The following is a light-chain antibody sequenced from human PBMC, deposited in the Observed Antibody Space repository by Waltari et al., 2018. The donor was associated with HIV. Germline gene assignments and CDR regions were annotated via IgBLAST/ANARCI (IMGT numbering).Light chain of an antibody. CDR3: AAWDDSLNGYV. CDR1: SSNIGSNT. V-gene: IGLV1-44*01. CDR2: SNN. Sequence: QSVLTQPPSASGTPGQRVTISCSGSSSNIGSNTVNWYQQFPGTAPKLLTYSNNQRPSGVPDRFSGSNAGTSASLAISGLQSEDEADYYCAAWDDSLNGYVFGTGTKVTVL. J-gene: IGLJ1*01.